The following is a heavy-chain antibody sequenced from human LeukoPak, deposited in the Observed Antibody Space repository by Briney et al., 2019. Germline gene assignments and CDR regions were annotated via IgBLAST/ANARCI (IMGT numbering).Heavy chain of an antibody. D-gene: IGHD2-2*01. CDR1: GFTFSSYS. V-gene: IGHV3-48*04. CDR3: ARETCSSTSCYWDY. Sequence: PGGSLRLSCAASGFTFSSYSMNWVRQAPGKGLEWVSYISSTGSTIYYADSVKGRFTVSRDNAKNSLYLQMNSLRAEDTAVYYCARETCSSTSCYWDYWGQGTLVTVSS. J-gene: IGHJ4*02. CDR2: ISSTGSTI.